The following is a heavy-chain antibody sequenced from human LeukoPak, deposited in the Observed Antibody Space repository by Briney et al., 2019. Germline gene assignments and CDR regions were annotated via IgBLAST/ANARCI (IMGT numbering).Heavy chain of an antibody. CDR1: GFTFSNAW. J-gene: IGHJ4*02. CDR3: ARAARSSSWYYSDY. D-gene: IGHD6-13*01. Sequence: GGSLRLSCAASGFTFSNAWMSWVRQAPGKGLEWVSVIYSGGSTYYADSVKGRFTISRDNSKNTLYLQMNSLRAEDTAVYYCARAARSSSWYYSDYWGQGTLVTVSS. V-gene: IGHV3-66*01. CDR2: IYSGGST.